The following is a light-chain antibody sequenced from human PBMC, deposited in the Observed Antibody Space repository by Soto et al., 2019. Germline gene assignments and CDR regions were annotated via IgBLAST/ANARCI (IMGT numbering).Light chain of an antibody. J-gene: IGKJ2*01. Sequence: DIQMTQFPPTLSASIGDRVTITCRSSQTISSSLAWYQQKPGKAAKLLIYKASTLETGVPSRFSGSGSGTEFTLTISSQQPDDFATYYCQQYDSYSPYTFGQGTRLEIK. CDR3: QQYDSYSPYT. CDR2: KAS. CDR1: QTISSS. V-gene: IGKV1-5*03.